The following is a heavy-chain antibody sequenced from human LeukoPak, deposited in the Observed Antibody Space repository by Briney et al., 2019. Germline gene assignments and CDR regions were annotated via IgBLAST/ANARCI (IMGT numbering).Heavy chain of an antibody. D-gene: IGHD2-15*01. J-gene: IGHJ4*02. CDR1: GGSISNYY. V-gene: IGHV4-4*07. CDR3: ARDRPGGSTLDY. Sequence: SETLSLTCTVSGGSISNYYWSWIRQPAGKGLEWIGRIYTSGSAYYNPSLESRVTVSVDTSKNQFSLKLSSVTAADTAVYYCARDRPGGSTLDYWGQGTLVTVSS. CDR2: IYTSGSA.